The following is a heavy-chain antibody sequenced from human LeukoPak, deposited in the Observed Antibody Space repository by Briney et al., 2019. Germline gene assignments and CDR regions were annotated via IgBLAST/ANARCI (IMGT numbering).Heavy chain of an antibody. V-gene: IGHV1-18*01. CDR1: GYTFTSYD. CDR2: ISAYNGNT. D-gene: IGHD2-15*01. Sequence: ASVKVSCKASGYTFTSYDINWVRQAPGQGLEWMGWISAYNGNTNYAQKLQGRVTMTTDTSTSTAYMELRSLRSDDTAVYYCARDDVVVVAATAFYYYYYGMDVWGQGTTVTVSS. J-gene: IGHJ6*02. CDR3: ARDDVVVVAATAFYYYYYGMDV.